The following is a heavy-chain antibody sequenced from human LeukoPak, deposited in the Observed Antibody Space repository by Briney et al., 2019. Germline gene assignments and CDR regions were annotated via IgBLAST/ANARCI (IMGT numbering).Heavy chain of an antibody. Sequence: GEPLKISCKGSGYSFTSYWIGWVRQMPGKGLEWMGIIYPGDSDTRYSPSFQGQVTISADKSISTAYLQWSSLKASDTAMYYCARHGEGGYSYGLPLYWGQGTLVTVSS. V-gene: IGHV5-51*01. J-gene: IGHJ4*02. D-gene: IGHD5-18*01. CDR1: GYSFTSYW. CDR2: IYPGDSDT. CDR3: ARHGEGGYSYGLPLY.